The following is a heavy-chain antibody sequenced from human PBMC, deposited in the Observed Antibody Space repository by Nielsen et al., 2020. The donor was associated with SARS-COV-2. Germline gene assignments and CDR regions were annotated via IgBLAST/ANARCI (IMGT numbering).Heavy chain of an antibody. CDR2: IYSDGST. V-gene: IGHV3-53*03. Sequence: GGSLRLSCAASGFSVSNNYMSWVRQAPGKGLEWVSVIYSDGSTNYADSVKGRFTISRDNAKNSLYLQMNSLRAEDTAVYYCARGQLWLGYYYYGMDVWGQGTTVTVSS. CDR1: GFSVSNNY. J-gene: IGHJ6*02. CDR3: ARGQLWLGYYYYGMDV. D-gene: IGHD5-18*01.